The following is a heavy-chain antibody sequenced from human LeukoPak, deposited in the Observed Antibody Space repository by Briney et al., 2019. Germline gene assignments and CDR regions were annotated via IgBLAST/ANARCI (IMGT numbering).Heavy chain of an antibody. J-gene: IGHJ4*02. V-gene: IGHV1-18*01. CDR2: ISGYNGNT. D-gene: IGHD3-10*01. CDR3: ARDLEYGAVSYCDY. CDR1: GYTFNSYA. Sequence: ASVKVSCKASGYTFNSYAISWVRQAPGQGLEWVGWISGYNGNTNYAQKLQGRVTMTTDTSTSKAYMELRSMRSDDTAMYYCARDLEYGAVSYCDYWGQGTLVTVSS.